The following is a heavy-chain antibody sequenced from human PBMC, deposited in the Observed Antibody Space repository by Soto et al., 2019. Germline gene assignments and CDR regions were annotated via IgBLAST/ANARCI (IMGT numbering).Heavy chain of an antibody. D-gene: IGHD3-22*01. V-gene: IGHV4-34*01. CDR2: INDSGST. Sequence: SETLSLTCAVYGGSGIGYYWSWIRQPPGKGLEWIGEINDSGSTKYNPSLKSRVTISVDTSKNQFSLKLSSVTAADTAVYYCASYYDSSGLNYWGQGTLVTVSS. J-gene: IGHJ4*02. CDR3: ASYYDSSGLNY. CDR1: GGSGIGYY.